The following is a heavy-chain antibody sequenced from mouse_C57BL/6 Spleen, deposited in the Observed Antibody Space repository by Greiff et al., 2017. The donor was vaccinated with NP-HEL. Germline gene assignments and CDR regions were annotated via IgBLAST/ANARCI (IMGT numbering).Heavy chain of an antibody. V-gene: IGHV1-76*01. CDR1: GYTFTDYY. J-gene: IGHJ3*01. CDR3: ARGGTTYAGVAY. Sequence: VQLQQSGAELVRPGASVKLSCKASGYTFTDYYINWVKQRPGQGLEWIARIYPGSGNTYYNEKFKGKATLTAEKSSSTAYMQLSSLTSEDSAVYFCARGGTTYAGVAYWGQGTLVTVSA. CDR2: IYPGSGNT. D-gene: IGHD5-5*01.